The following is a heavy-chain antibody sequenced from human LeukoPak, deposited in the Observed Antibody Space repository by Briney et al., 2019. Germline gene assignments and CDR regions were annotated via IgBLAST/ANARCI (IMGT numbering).Heavy chain of an antibody. CDR3: ARMRGYSYGKIDY. J-gene: IGHJ4*02. CDR1: GGSLSSGGYY. D-gene: IGHD5-18*01. CDR2: IYYSGST. Sequence: PSETLSLTCTVSGGSLSSGGYYWSWIRQHPGRGLEWIGYIYYSGSTYYNPSLKSRVTISVDTSKNQFSLKLSSVTAADTAVYYCARMRGYSYGKIDYWGQGTLVTVSS. V-gene: IGHV4-31*03.